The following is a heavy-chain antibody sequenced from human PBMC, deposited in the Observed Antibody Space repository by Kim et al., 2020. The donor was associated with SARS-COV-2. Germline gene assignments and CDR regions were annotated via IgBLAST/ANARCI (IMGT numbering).Heavy chain of an antibody. D-gene: IGHD3-10*01. Sequence: SVKVSCKASGGTFSSYAISWVRQAPGQGLEWMGGIIPIFGTANYAQKFQGRVTITADESTSTAYMELSSLRSEDTAVYYWANHVGWFGELNISYDYYGRDGWGQGTPVTVSS. CDR3: ANHVGWFGELNISYDYYGRDG. CDR1: GGTFSSYA. J-gene: IGHJ6*02. CDR2: IIPIFGTA. V-gene: IGHV1-69*13.